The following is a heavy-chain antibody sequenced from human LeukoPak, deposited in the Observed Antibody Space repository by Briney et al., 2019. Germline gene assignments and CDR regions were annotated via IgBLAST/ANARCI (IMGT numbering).Heavy chain of an antibody. CDR2: ISSSSSYI. V-gene: IGHV3-21*01. CDR1: GFTFSNYA. D-gene: IGHD4-17*01. CDR3: ARDSRYGDPGDY. Sequence: GGSLRLSCSASGFTFSNYAMGWVRQAPGKGLEWVSSISSSSSYIYYADSVKGRFTISRDNAKNSLYLQMNSLRAEDTAVYYCARDSRYGDPGDYWGQGTLVTVSS. J-gene: IGHJ4*02.